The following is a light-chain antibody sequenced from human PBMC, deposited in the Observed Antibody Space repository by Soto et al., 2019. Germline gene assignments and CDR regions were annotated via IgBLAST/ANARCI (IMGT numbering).Light chain of an antibody. V-gene: IGKV1-33*01. CDR3: QQFNNYPIT. CDR1: QDIGNF. J-gene: IGKJ5*01. CDR2: DAA. Sequence: DIQMTQSPSSLSASVGDRVTITCQASQDIGNFLTWYQQKPGRAPVLLIYDAANLATGVPPRFSGSGSGTDFTLTISSLQPEDFATYYCQQFNNYPITFGQGTRLEIK.